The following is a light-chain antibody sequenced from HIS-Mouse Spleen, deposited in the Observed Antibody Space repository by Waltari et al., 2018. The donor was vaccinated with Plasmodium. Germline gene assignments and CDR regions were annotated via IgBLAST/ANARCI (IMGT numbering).Light chain of an antibody. V-gene: IGKV1-5*03. J-gene: IGKJ1*01. CDR2: KAS. CDR3: QQYNSYSWT. Sequence: DIQMTQSPSTLSASVGDRVTITCRGSQSISSRLAWYQQKPGKAPKLLIYKASSLESGVPSRFSGSGSGTEFTLTISSLQPDDFATYYCQQYNSYSWTFGQGTKVEIK. CDR1: QSISSR.